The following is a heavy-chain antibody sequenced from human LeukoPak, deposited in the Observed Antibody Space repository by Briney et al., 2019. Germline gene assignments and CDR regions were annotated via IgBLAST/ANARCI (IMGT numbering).Heavy chain of an antibody. CDR3: TKDKSARRSYGDAFDI. J-gene: IGHJ3*02. CDR1: GFMFGDYA. CDR2: VGWHGGSI. V-gene: IGHV3-9*01. Sequence: PGGSLRLSCVASGFMFGDYAIHWVRHAPGKGLEWVSGVGWHGGSIGYADSVKGRFTVSRDNAKRSLYLQMNSLRAEDTALYYCTKDKSARRSYGDAFDIWGQGTVVTVSS. D-gene: IGHD4-17*01.